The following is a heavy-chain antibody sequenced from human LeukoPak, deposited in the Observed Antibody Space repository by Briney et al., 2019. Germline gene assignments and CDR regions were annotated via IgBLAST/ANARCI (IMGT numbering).Heavy chain of an antibody. Sequence: GGSMRLSCAASGFTFTKYWMSWVRHAPGKGLEWVANINQDGSVKFYVWSVKGRFTISRDNAKNSVYLQTTTQVGEDTAAKYCATSHDSSGCVWGQGTLVTVS. CDR3: ATSHDSSGCV. J-gene: IGHJ4*02. V-gene: IGHV3-7*01. CDR2: INQDGSVK. D-gene: IGHD3-22*01. CDR1: GFTFTKYW.